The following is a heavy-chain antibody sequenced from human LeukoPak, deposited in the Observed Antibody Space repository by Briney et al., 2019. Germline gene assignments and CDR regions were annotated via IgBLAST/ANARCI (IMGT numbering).Heavy chain of an antibody. CDR1: GGSFSGYY. J-gene: IGHJ4*02. Sequence: PSETLSLTCAVYGGSFSGYYWSWIRQPPGKGLEWIGEINHSGSTNYNPSLKSRVTISVDTSKNQFSLKLSSVTAADTAVYYCARDGPRQGSSSWYHYWGQGTLVTVSS. D-gene: IGHD6-13*01. V-gene: IGHV4-34*01. CDR3: ARDGPRQGSSSWYHY. CDR2: INHSGST.